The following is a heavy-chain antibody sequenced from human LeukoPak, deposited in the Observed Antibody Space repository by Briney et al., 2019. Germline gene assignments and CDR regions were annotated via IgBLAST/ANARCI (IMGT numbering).Heavy chain of an antibody. V-gene: IGHV4-34*01. CDR3: ARGRRRQGVYGMDV. CDR1: GFTFSSYW. Sequence: GSLRLSCAASGFTFSSYWMSWVRQPPGKGLEWIGEINHSGSTNYSPSLKSRDTISVDTSKNQFSLKLSSVTAADTAVYYCARGRRRQGVYGMDVWGQGTTVTVSS. CDR2: INHSGST. J-gene: IGHJ6*02.